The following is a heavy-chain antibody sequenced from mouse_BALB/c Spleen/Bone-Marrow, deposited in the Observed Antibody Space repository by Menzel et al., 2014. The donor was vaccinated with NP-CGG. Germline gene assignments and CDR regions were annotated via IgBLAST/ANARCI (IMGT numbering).Heavy chain of an antibody. D-gene: IGHD1-1*01. CDR3: ARHEDYGSSYYYAMDY. Sequence: QVQLKQSGAKLVKPGASVKLSCKASGYTFTEYIIHWVKQRSGQGLEWIGWFYPGSGSIKYNEKFKDKATLTADKSSSTVYMELSRLTSEDSAVYFCARHEDYGSSYYYAMDYWGQGTSVTVSS. J-gene: IGHJ4*01. CDR2: FYPGSGSI. CDR1: GYTFTEYI. V-gene: IGHV1-62-2*01.